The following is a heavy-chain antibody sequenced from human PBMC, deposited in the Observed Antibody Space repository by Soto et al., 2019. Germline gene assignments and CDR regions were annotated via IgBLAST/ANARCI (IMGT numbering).Heavy chain of an antibody. D-gene: IGHD3-9*01. V-gene: IGHV1-69*01. CDR2: IIPIFGTA. CDR3: ARTYYDILTGDLV. Sequence: VSCKASGGTFSSYAISWVRQAPGQGLEWMGGIIPIFGTANYAQKFQGRVTITADESTSTAYMELSSLRSEDTAVYYCARTYYDILTGDLVWGQGTLVTVSS. J-gene: IGHJ4*02. CDR1: GGTFSSYA.